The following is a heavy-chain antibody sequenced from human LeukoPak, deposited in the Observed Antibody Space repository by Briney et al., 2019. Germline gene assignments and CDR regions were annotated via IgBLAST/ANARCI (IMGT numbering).Heavy chain of an antibody. Sequence: PGGSLRLSCAASGFAFSSYAMNWVRQAPGRGLEWVSSISNSGGSTYYADSVKGRFTISRDNSKNTLYLQMNSLRAEDTALYYCAKTRGGIRGAFDIWGQGTMVTVSS. CDR1: GFAFSSYA. D-gene: IGHD2-21*01. J-gene: IGHJ3*02. V-gene: IGHV3-23*01. CDR2: ISNSGGST. CDR3: AKTRGGIRGAFDI.